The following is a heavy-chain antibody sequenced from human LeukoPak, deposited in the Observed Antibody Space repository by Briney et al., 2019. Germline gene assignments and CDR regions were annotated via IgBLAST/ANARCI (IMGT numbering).Heavy chain of an antibody. CDR1: GAPLSSHC. V-gene: IGHV4-59*03. D-gene: IGHD2-21*02. CDR3: VAIYEYCDRFT. J-gene: IGHJ4*02. CDR2: IYFSETT. Sequence: NPAETLSLTCRVAGAPLSSHCTAWVRHSPGKWLEWLGHIYFSETTKYNPALKSRATISTDTSKSQFSLKLRSVTAADAAVYYCVAIYEYCDRFTWGQGTQVIVSS.